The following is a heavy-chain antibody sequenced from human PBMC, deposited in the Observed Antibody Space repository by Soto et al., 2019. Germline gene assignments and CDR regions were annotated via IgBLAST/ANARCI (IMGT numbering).Heavy chain of an antibody. CDR3: ARAYYYDSNNYYADAFDI. J-gene: IGHJ3*02. D-gene: IGHD3-22*01. CDR2: INAGNGNT. V-gene: IGHV1-3*05. CDR1: GYTFTTFA. Sequence: QVQLVQSGAEEKKPGASVKVSCEASGYTFTTFAIHWVRQAPGQRLEWMGRINAGNGNTKYSQKFQDRVTITRDTSASTAYMDLSSLISEDTAVYYCARAYYYDSNNYYADAFDIWGQGTMVTVSS.